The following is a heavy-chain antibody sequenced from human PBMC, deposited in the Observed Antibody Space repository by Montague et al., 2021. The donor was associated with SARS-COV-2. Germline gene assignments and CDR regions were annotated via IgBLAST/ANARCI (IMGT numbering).Heavy chain of an antibody. CDR3: AKGSHIYETRGLRTGWFDP. CDR1: GGSISYYY. J-gene: IGHJ5*02. CDR2: IYYSGST. Sequence: SETLSLTCTVSGGSISYYYWSWIRQPPGKGLEWIGYIYYSGSTNYNPSLKSRVTISVDTSKKQFSLRLSSVTAADTAVYFCAKGSHIYETRGLRTGWFDPWGQGTLVTVSS. V-gene: IGHV4-59*12. D-gene: IGHD7-27*01.